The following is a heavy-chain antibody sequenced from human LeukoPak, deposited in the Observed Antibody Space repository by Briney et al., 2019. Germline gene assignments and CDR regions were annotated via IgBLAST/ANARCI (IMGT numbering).Heavy chain of an antibody. J-gene: IGHJ6*02. D-gene: IGHD3-3*01. CDR2: ISYDGSNK. CDR1: GFTFSSYG. Sequence: PGRSLRLSCAASGFTFSSYGMHWVRQAPGKGLEWVAVISYDGSNKYYADSVKGRFTISRDNSKNTLYLQMNSLRAEDTAVYYCAKAFYDFWSGGRYGMDVWAQGTTVTVSS. CDR3: AKAFYDFWSGGRYGMDV. V-gene: IGHV3-30*18.